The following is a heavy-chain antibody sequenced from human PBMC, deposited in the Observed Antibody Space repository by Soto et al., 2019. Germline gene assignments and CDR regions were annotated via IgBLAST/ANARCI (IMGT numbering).Heavy chain of an antibody. V-gene: IGHV1-46*04. CDR1: GYTFTSYY. D-gene: IGHD5-18*01. Sequence: QVQLVQSGAEVKKPGASVKVSCKASGYTFTSYYMHWVRQAPGQGLEWMGIINPSGGSTSYAQKLQGRVTMTRDTSTSTVYLELSRLRSEDTGVYYCATVSGGGYSYGYSPPFDYWGQGPLVTVSS. J-gene: IGHJ4*02. CDR3: ATVSGGGYSYGYSPPFDY. CDR2: INPSGGST.